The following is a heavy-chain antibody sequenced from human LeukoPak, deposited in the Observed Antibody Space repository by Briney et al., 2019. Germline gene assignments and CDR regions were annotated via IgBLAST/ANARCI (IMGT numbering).Heavy chain of an antibody. CDR3: ARHTEQQLPYFDY. CDR2: IYYSGST. CDR1: GGSISSSSYY. V-gene: IGHV4-39*01. Sequence: PSETLSLTCTVSGGSISSSSYYWGWIRQPPGKGLEWTGGIYYSGSTYYNPSLKSRVTISVDTSKNQFSLTLSSVTAADTAVYYCARHTEQQLPYFDYWGQGTLVTVSS. J-gene: IGHJ4*02. D-gene: IGHD6-13*01.